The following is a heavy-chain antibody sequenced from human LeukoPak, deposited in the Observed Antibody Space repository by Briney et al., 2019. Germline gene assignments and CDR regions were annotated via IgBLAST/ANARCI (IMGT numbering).Heavy chain of an antibody. CDR1: GGSISTTTYY. CDR2: IYYSGST. V-gene: IGHV4-39*01. CDR3: ARHCSDSNCYRLDAFDI. D-gene: IGHD2-15*01. J-gene: IGHJ3*02. Sequence: SETLSLTCTVSGGSISTTTYYWDWIRQPPGKGLGYVGGIYYSGSTYYTPSLKSRVTISIDTAKNQFSLKLISVTAADTAVYFCARHCSDSNCYRLDAFDIWGQGTLVTVSS.